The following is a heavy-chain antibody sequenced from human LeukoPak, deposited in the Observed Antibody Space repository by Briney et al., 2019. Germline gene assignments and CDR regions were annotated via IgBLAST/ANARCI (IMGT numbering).Heavy chain of an antibody. CDR2: MNPNSGNT. J-gene: IGHJ4*02. CDR3: ARVERSSGHDY. V-gene: IGHV1-8*01. D-gene: IGHD6-19*01. CDR1: GYTFTSYD. Sequence: ASVTVSCKASGYTFTSYDINWVRQATGQGLEWMGWMNPNSGNTGYAQKFQGRVTMTKNTSISTAYMELSSLRSEDTAVYYCARVERSSGHDYWGQGTLVTVSS.